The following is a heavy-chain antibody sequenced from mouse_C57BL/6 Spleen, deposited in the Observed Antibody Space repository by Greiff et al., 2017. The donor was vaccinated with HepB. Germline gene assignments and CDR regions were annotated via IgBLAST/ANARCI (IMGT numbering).Heavy chain of an antibody. Sequence: VMLVESGAELVKPGASVKLSCKASGYTFTEYTIHWVKQRSGQGLEWIGWFYPGSGSIKYNEKFKDKATLTEDKSSITVYMELSRLTSEDAAVYFCARHEVGGSWFAYWGQGTLVTVSA. V-gene: IGHV1-62-2*01. CDR1: GYTFTEYT. CDR2: FYPGSGSI. J-gene: IGHJ3*01. CDR3: ARHEVGGSWFAY.